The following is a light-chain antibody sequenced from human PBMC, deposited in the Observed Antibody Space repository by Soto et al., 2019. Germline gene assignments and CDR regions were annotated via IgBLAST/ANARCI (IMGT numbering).Light chain of an antibody. Sequence: QSALTQPASVSGSPGQSITISCTGTSSDVGGHNYVSWYQQHPGKAPKLMIYDVSNRPSGVSNRFSRSKTGNTTSLIISGLQADDEADYYCSSYTSNSTLFSGGIKVTVL. V-gene: IGLV2-14*01. CDR1: SSDVGGHNY. J-gene: IGLJ2*01. CDR2: DVS. CDR3: SSYTSNSTL.